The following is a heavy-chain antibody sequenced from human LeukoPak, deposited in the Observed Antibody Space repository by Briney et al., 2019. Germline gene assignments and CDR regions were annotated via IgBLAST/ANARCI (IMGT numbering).Heavy chain of an antibody. CDR2: INPTSGGT. J-gene: IGHJ6*03. V-gene: IGHV1-2*06. D-gene: IGHD4-17*01. Sequence: ASVKVSCKASGYTFIGYYIHWVRQAPGQGLEWMGRINPTSGGTNSAQKYQGRVTMTSDTSISTAYMELRRLRSDDTAVYYCARSYGDFGNHFNYMDVWGKGTTVTVSS. CDR1: GYTFIGYY. CDR3: ARSYGDFGNHFNYMDV.